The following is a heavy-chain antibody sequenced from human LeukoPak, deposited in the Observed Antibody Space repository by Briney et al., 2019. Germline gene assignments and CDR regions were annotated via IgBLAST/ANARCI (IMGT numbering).Heavy chain of an antibody. D-gene: IGHD6-13*01. CDR1: GFTFSSYW. Sequence: PGGSLRLSCVVSGFTFSSYWMTWVRPAPGKGLEWVANIKKDGSEKNYVDSVEGRFTISRDNAKNSLYLQMNSLRAEDTAVYYCARDRSPEYWGQGTLVTVSS. CDR2: IKKDGSEK. V-gene: IGHV3-7*01. CDR3: ARDRSPEY. J-gene: IGHJ4*02.